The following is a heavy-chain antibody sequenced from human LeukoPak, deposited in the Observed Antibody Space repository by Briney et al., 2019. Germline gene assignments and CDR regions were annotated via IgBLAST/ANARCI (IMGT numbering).Heavy chain of an antibody. CDR2: MFRGGTT. D-gene: IGHD2-21*02. CDR3: ARDESGDSVGYFDA. V-gene: IGHV3-53*01. CDR1: GFTVSSSY. J-gene: IGHJ4*02. Sequence: GGSLRLSCAAFGFTVSSSYMSWVRQAPGKGLEWVSIMFRGGTTYYADSVKGRFTISRDNSKNTLYLHMNSLRAEDTAVYYCARDESGDSVGYFDAWGQGTLVTVSS.